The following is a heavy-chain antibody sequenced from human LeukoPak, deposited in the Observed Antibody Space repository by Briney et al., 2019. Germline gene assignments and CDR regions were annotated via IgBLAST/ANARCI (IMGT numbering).Heavy chain of an antibody. CDR2: IRSDGGHK. V-gene: IGHV3-30*02. CDR1: GFSFSAYA. D-gene: IGHD6-6*01. J-gene: IGHJ4*02. Sequence: GGSLRLSCAASGFSFSAYAMHWVRQAPGKGLEWVAFIRSDGGHKYYTDDVEGRFTISRDNSNNTLYLQMNSLRLEDTAVYYCVKDISGIAARSNYFDYWGQGTLVTVSS. CDR3: VKDISGIAARSNYFDY.